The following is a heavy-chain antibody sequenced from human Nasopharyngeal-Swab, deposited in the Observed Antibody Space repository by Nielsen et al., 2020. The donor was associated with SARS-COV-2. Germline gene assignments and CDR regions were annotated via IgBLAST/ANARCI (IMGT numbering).Heavy chain of an antibody. V-gene: IGHV3-30*03. Sequence: GGSLRLSCAASGFTFSTYAMHWVRQAPGKGLEWVAVISYDGSDQDYADSVQGRFTFSRDNSKNTLYLQMNSLRAEDTAVYYCLSSGSPRDYMDVWGKGTTVTVSS. CDR1: GFTFSTYA. D-gene: IGHD6-19*01. CDR2: ISYDGSDQ. J-gene: IGHJ6*03. CDR3: LSSGSPRDYMDV.